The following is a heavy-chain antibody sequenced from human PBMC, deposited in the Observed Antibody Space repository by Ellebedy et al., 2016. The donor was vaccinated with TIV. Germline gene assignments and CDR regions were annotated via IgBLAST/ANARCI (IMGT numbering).Heavy chain of an antibody. D-gene: IGHD3-22*01. CDR3: ARSYYYDSSGYQI. J-gene: IGHJ3*02. CDR2: ITSSSDAI. V-gene: IGHV3-48*01. Sequence: PGGSLRLSCAASGFTFSSYSMDWVRQAPGKGLEWISYITSSSDAIYYADSVKGRFTISRDNAKNSLYLQMNSLRAEDTAVYYCARSYYYDSSGYQIWGQGTMVTVSS. CDR1: GFTFSSYS.